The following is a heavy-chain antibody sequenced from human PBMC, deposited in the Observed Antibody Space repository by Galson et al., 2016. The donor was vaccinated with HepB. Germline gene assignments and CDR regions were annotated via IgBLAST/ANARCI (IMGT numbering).Heavy chain of an antibody. V-gene: IGHV3-23*01. D-gene: IGHD1-26*01. Sequence: SLRLSCAASGFTFSGSTMNWVRQAPGKGLEWVAGISGGGGTTYYADSVKGRFTISRDNSKNTVYLQMNSLRAEDTAVYYCARGGVGATTSEIRQYFDYWGQGTLVTVSS. CDR2: ISGGGGTT. CDR3: ARGGVGATTSEIRQYFDY. CDR1: GFTFSGST. J-gene: IGHJ4*02.